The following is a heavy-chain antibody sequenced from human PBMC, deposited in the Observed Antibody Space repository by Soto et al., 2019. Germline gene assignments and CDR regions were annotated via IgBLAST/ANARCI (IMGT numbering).Heavy chain of an antibody. CDR2: ISAYNGNT. J-gene: IGHJ6*02. V-gene: IGHV1-18*01. Sequence: GASVKVSCKASGYTFTSYGISWVRQAPGQGLEWMGWISAYNGNTNYAQKLQGRVTMTTDTSTSTAYMELRSLRSDDTAVYYCARVQSTLLPVYGMDFWGQGTTVTVSS. D-gene: IGHD3-22*01. CDR1: GYTFTSYG. CDR3: ARVQSTLLPVYGMDF.